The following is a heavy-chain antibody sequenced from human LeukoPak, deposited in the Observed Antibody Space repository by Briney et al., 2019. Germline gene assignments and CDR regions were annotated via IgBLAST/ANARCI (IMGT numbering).Heavy chain of an antibody. CDR3: ASTPDY. V-gene: IGHV3-48*02. Sequence: GTLSLTCGVSGGSISNTNWWTWVRQAPGKGLEWVSYISSSSSTIYHADSVKGRFTISRDNAKNSLYLQMNSLRDEDTAVYYCASTPDYWGQGTLVTVSS. CDR1: GGSISNTNW. J-gene: IGHJ4*02. CDR2: ISSSSSTI.